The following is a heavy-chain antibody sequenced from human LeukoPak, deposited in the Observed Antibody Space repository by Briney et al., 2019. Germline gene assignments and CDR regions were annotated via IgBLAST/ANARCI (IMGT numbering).Heavy chain of an antibody. CDR3: ASLEGGPTDGR. CDR2: IYSGGST. Sequence: GGSLTLSCEVSGFPVRSRYMTWVCQAPGKGLECVSVIYSGGSTYYIDSVRGRFTISRDISNSTMYLEMNDLRVEDTAMYYCASLEGGPTDGRWGQGTLVTVSS. D-gene: IGHD3-3*01. V-gene: IGHV3-53*01. CDR1: GFPVRSRY. J-gene: IGHJ4*02.